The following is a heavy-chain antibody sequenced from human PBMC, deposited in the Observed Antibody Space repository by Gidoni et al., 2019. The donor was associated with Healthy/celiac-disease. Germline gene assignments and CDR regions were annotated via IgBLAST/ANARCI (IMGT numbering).Heavy chain of an antibody. D-gene: IGHD3-9*01. V-gene: IGHV3-9*01. J-gene: IGHJ6*02. Sequence: EVQLVESGGGLVQPGRSLRLSCAASGFTFDDYAMHWVRQAPGKGLEWVSGISWNSGSIGYADSVKGRFTISRDNAKNSLYLQMNSLRAEDTALYYCAKDLRYFDWAPGYYGMDVWGQGTTVTVSS. CDR1: GFTFDDYA. CDR2: ISWNSGSI. CDR3: AKDLRYFDWAPGYYGMDV.